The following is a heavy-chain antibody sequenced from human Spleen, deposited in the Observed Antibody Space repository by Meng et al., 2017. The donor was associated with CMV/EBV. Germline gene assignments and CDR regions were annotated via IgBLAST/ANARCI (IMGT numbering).Heavy chain of an antibody. CDR1: GGSFSGYY. CDR3: ARVWHLVSQGGFDY. CDR2: INHSGST. D-gene: IGHD6-13*01. Sequence: SETLSLTCAVYGGSFSGYYWSWIRQPPGKGLEWIGEINHSGSTNYNPSLKSRVTISVDTSKNQFSLKLSSVTAADTALYYCARVWHLVSQGGFDYWGQGTLVTVSS. V-gene: IGHV4-34*01. J-gene: IGHJ4*02.